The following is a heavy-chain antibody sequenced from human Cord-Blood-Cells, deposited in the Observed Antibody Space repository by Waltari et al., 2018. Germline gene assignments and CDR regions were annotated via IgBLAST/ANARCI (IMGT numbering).Heavy chain of an antibody. V-gene: IGHV3-48*03. J-gene: IGHJ4*02. Sequence: EVQLVASGGGLVQPGGSLRLCCAASGFIFSSYEMNWVCQAPGKGLELVSEICISGSTIYYADSVKGRFTISRDNANNSLYLQMNSLRAEDTAVYYCARGGDWPYYFDYWGQGTLVTVSS. CDR1: GFIFSSYE. CDR2: ICISGSTI. D-gene: IGHD2-21*01. CDR3: ARGGDWPYYFDY.